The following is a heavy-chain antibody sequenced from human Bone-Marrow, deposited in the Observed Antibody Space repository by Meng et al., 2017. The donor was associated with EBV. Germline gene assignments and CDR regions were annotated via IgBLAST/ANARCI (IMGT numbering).Heavy chain of an antibody. J-gene: IGHJ4*02. CDR1: GGTFSSDA. CDR3: ASESGRGFTPDY. D-gene: IGHD3-10*01. Sequence: QVQLVHSGAEGKKPGSSVKVSCKTSGGTFSSDAISWVRQAPGQGLVWLGGLIPMSGAPYYAQNFQGRVTITADESTSTHYMELSNLRSEDTAMYYCASESGRGFTPDYWGQGTLVTVSS. CDR2: LIPMSGAP. V-gene: IGHV1-69*01.